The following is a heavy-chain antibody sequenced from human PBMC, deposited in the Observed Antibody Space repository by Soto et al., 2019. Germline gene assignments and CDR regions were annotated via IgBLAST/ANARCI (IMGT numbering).Heavy chain of an antibody. Sequence: SETLCLTWAVAGGSISGGGCSWSWIRQPPGKGLEWIGYIYHSGSTYYNPSLKSRVTISVDRSKNQFSLKLSSVTAADTAVYYCARVTDRWGQGTLVTVSS. J-gene: IGHJ5*02. CDR3: ARVTDR. CDR1: GGSISGGGCS. V-gene: IGHV4-30-2*01. CDR2: IYHSGST.